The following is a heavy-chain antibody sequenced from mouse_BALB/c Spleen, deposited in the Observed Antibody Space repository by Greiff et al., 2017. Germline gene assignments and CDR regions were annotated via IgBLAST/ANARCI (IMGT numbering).Heavy chain of an antibody. Sequence: VQLQESGAELARPGASVKMSCKASGYTFTSYTMHWVKQRPGQGLEWIGYINPSSGYTNYNQKFKDKATLTADKSSSTAYMQLSSLTSEDSAVYYCARWGRYDETWFAYWGQGTLVTVSA. J-gene: IGHJ3*01. CDR1: GYTFTSYT. CDR3: ARWGRYDETWFAY. CDR2: INPSSGYT. V-gene: IGHV1-4*01. D-gene: IGHD2-14*01.